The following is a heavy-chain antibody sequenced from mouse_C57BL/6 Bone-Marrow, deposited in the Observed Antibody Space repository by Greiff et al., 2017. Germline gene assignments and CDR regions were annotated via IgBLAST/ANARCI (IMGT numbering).Heavy chain of an antibody. Sequence: VQLQQPGAELVMPGASVKLSCKASGYTFTSYWMHWVKQRPGQGLEWIGEIDPSDSYTNYNQKFNGKSTLTVDKSSSTAYMQLSSLTSEESAVYYCARELYYGSSYGGFAYWGQGTLVTVSA. J-gene: IGHJ3*01. CDR3: ARELYYGSSYGGFAY. CDR2: IDPSDSYT. V-gene: IGHV1-69*01. CDR1: GYTFTSYW. D-gene: IGHD1-1*01.